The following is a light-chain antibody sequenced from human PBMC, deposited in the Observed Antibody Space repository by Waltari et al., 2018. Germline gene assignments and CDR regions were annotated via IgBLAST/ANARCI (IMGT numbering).Light chain of an antibody. J-gene: IGKJ2*01. CDR1: QNINSF. V-gene: IGKV1-39*01. CDR3: QQSDDTPYT. CDR2: AAS. Sequence: DIQMTQSPSSLSASVGDRVTVTCRASQNINSFLNWYQQVPGKPPKLLFFAASRLQRGVPSRFRGSGSGTDFTLTISSLQPEDFATYYCQQSDDTPYTFGQGTKLQIK.